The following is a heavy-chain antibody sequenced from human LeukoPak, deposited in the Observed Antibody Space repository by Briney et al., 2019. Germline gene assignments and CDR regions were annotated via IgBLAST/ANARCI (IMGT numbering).Heavy chain of an antibody. CDR3: ARGLTRGYSFGPPGF. CDR1: GGSFNHYY. D-gene: IGHD5-18*01. CDR2: VNHSGSA. V-gene: IGHV4-34*01. Sequence: PSETLSLTCAVYGGSFNHYYWSWIRQPPGKGLEWIGEVNHSGSATYNPSLKSRVAISVDTSKNQISLKLTSVTAADTAVYCCARGLTRGYSFGPPGFWGQGTLVAVSS. J-gene: IGHJ4*02.